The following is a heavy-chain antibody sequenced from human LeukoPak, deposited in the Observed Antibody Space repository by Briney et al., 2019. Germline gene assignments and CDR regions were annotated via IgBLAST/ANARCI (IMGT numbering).Heavy chain of an antibody. J-gene: IGHJ4*02. V-gene: IGHV3-23*01. Sequence: GGSLRLSCAASGFTFSDHAMSWVRQAPAKGLEWVSSINGNGGGSYYIDSVKGRFTVSRDNAKNSLYLQMNSLRAEDTAVYYCARDSGSYCPDYWGQGTLVTVSS. D-gene: IGHD1-26*01. CDR1: GFTFSDHA. CDR2: INGNGGGS. CDR3: ARDSGSYCPDY.